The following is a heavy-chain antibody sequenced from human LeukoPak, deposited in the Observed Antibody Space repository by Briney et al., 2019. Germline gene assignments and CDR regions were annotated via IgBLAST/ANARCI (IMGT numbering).Heavy chain of an antibody. D-gene: IGHD3-10*01. Sequence: GGSLRLSCAASGFSFSDYPMDWVRQAPGKGPEWLSYISGSGTTIFYAGSVKGRFTISRDNAKNSLFLQMNSLRVEDTAVYYCARTVDGVTGSDYWGQGTLVTVSS. CDR2: ISGSGTTI. CDR3: ARTVDGVTGSDY. J-gene: IGHJ4*02. V-gene: IGHV3-48*01. CDR1: GFSFSDYP.